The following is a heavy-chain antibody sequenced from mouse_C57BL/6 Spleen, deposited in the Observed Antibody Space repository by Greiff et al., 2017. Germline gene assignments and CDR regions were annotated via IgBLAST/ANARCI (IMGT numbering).Heavy chain of an antibody. CDR1: GYTFTDYN. D-gene: IGHD1-1*01. V-gene: IGHV1-22*01. CDR2: INPNNGGT. CDR3: ASNYYGSILFAY. Sequence: VQLKQSGPELVKPGASVKMSCKASGYTFTDYNMHWVKQSHGKSLEWIGYINPNNGGTSYNQKFKGKATLTVNKSSSTAYMELRSLTSEDSAVYYCASNYYGSILFAYWGQGTLVTVSA. J-gene: IGHJ3*01.